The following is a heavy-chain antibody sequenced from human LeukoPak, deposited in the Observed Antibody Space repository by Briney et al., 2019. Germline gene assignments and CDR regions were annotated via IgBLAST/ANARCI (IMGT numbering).Heavy chain of an antibody. CDR1: GGSISSSSYY. D-gene: IGHD1/OR15-1a*01. CDR2: IYYSGSN. V-gene: IGHV4-39*01. J-gene: IGHJ4*02. Sequence: SETLSLTCTVSGGSISSSSYYWGWIRQPPGKGLEWIGSIYYSGSNYYNPSLKSRVTISVDTSKNQFSLKLSSVTAADTAVYYCARQDTLGTTLFDYWGQGTLVTVSS. CDR3: ARQDTLGTTLFDY.